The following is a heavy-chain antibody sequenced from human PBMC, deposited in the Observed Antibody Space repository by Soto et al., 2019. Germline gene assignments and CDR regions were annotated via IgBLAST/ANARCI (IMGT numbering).Heavy chain of an antibody. Sequence: SVKVSCKASGGTFSSYAISWVRQAPGQGLEWMGGIIPIFGTANYAQKFQGRVTITADESTSTAYMELSSLRSEDTAVYYCARGELGELQIYYYYYGMDVWGQGTTVTVSS. CDR3: ARGELGELQIYYYYYGMDV. CDR1: GGTFSSYA. CDR2: IIPIFGTA. J-gene: IGHJ6*02. D-gene: IGHD3-10*01. V-gene: IGHV1-69*13.